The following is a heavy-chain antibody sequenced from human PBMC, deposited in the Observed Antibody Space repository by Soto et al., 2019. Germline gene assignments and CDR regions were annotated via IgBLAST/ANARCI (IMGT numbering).Heavy chain of an antibody. CDR3: AGQGSIVVVPAATYYYYGMDV. J-gene: IGHJ6*02. Sequence: SVKVSCKASGGTFSSYAISWVRQAPGQGLEWMGGIIPIFGTANYAQKFQGRVTITADESTSTAYMELSSLRSEDTAVYYCAGQGSIVVVPAATYYYYGMDVWGQGTTVTVSS. D-gene: IGHD2-2*01. V-gene: IGHV1-69*13. CDR2: IIPIFGTA. CDR1: GGTFSSYA.